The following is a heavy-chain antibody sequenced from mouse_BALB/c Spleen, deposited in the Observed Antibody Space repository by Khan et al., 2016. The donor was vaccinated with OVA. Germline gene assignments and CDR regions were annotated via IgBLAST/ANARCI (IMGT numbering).Heavy chain of an antibody. J-gene: IGHJ2*01. V-gene: IGHV5-17*02. D-gene: IGHD1-1*01. CDR1: GFTFSNFG. CDR3: ARSFFYGYYFDQ. Sequence: EVQGVESGGGLVQPGGSRKLSCVASGFTFSNFGMHWVRQAPEKGLEWVAYISGDSSTIYYTDTVKGRFTISRDNPKNTLFPQLTSLGSDDMAMYYCARSFFYGYYFDQWGQGTTLTVSS. CDR2: ISGDSSTI.